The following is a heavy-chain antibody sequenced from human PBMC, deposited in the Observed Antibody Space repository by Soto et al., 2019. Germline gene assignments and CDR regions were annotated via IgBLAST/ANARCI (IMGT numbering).Heavy chain of an antibody. D-gene: IGHD3-22*01. CDR2: IYYSGST. V-gene: IGHV4-31*03. CDR3: ARVQSSGYLIDY. J-gene: IGHJ4*02. Sequence: PSETLSLTCTVSGGSISSGGYYWNWIRQHPGKGLEWIGYIYYSGSTYYNPSLKSRVTISVDTSKNQFSLKLSSVTAADTAVYYYARVQSSGYLIDYWGQGXLVTVSS. CDR1: GGSISSGGYY.